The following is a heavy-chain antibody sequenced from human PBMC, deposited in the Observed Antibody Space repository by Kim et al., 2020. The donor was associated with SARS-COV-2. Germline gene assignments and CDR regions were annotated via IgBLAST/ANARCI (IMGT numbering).Heavy chain of an antibody. V-gene: IGHV1-18*01. J-gene: IGHJ6*02. Sequence: ASVKVSCKASGYTFTSYGISWVRQAPGQGLEWMGWISAYNGNTNYAQKLQGRVTMTTDTSTSTAYMELRSLRSDDTAVYYCARDPSPPGGSYSYGMDVWGQGTTVTVSS. CDR3: ARDPSPPGGSYSYGMDV. CDR2: ISAYNGNT. CDR1: GYTFTSYG. D-gene: IGHD1-26*01.